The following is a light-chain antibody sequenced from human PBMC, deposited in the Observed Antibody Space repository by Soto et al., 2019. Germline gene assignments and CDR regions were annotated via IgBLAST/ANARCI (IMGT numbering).Light chain of an antibody. J-gene: IGKJ5*01. Sequence: EIVLTQSPGTLSLSPGDRVTLSCRASQSVSRSYLAWYQQKPGQAPRLLIYGASSRATGIPDRFSGSGSGTDFTLTVSRLEPEDFAVYNFQKYGSSPITFGQGTRLEIK. CDR1: QSVSRSY. V-gene: IGKV3-20*01. CDR2: GAS. CDR3: QKYGSSPIT.